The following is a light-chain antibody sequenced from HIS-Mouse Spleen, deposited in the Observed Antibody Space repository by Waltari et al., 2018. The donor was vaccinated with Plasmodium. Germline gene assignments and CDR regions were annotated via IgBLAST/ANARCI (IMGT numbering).Light chain of an antibody. Sequence: QSALTQPASVSGSPGQSITIPCTGTSRDVVSYNLVSWYQQHPGKAPKLMIYEGSKRPSGVSNRFSGSKSGNTASLTISGLQAEDEADYYCCSYAGSSTYVFGTGTKVTVL. V-gene: IGLV2-23*01. CDR1: SRDVVSYNL. J-gene: IGLJ1*01. CDR2: EGS. CDR3: CSYAGSSTYV.